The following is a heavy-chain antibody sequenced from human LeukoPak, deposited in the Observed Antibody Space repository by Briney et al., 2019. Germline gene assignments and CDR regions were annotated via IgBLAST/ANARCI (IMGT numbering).Heavy chain of an antibody. J-gene: IGHJ4*02. CDR1: GDSVSSGGYY. CDR2: IYYSGST. V-gene: IGHV4-61*08. Sequence: SETLSLTCTVSGDSVSSGGYYWSWIRQPPGKGLEWIGYIYYSGSTSHNPSLKSRVTISVDRSKNQFSLKLSSVTAADTAVYYCARAPSLYGDFPISFDYWGQGTLVTVSS. D-gene: IGHD4-17*01. CDR3: ARAPSLYGDFPISFDY.